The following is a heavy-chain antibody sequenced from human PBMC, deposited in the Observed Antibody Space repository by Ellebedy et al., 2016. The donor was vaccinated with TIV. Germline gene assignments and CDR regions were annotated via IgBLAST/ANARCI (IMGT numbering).Heavy chain of an antibody. CDR3: ARARNYYDSSGYYQKSYGMDV. V-gene: IGHV1-3*01. CDR2: ITAGNGKT. CDR1: GDTFTTYV. Sequence: ASVKVSCKAPGDTFTTYVMHWVRQAPGQRLQWMGWITAGNGKTKYSQRFQGRVTITRDTSASKAYMELSSLRSEDTAVYYCARARNYYDSSGYYQKSYGMDVWGQGTTVTVSS. J-gene: IGHJ6*02. D-gene: IGHD3-22*01.